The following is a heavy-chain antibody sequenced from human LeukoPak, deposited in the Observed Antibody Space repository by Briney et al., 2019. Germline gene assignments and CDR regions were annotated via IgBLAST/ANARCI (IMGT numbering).Heavy chain of an antibody. D-gene: IGHD3-22*01. J-gene: IGHJ4*02. CDR3: AREGSDSSAFDY. CDR1: GGSISSYY. CDR2: IHYSGST. V-gene: IGHV4-59*01. Sequence: SETLSLTCTVSGGSISSYYWTWIRQPPGRGLEWIGYIHYSGSTNYNPSLKSRVTMSVDTSKNHFSLKLSSVTAADTAVYYCAREGSDSSAFDYWGQGTLVTVSS.